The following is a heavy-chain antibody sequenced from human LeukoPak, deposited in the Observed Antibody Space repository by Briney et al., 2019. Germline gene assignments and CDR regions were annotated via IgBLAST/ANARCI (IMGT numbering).Heavy chain of an antibody. CDR3: AADLNYYDSSGSGDY. V-gene: IGHV3-66*01. CDR1: GFTVSSNY. J-gene: IGHJ4*02. CDR2: IYSGGST. Sequence: GGSLRLSCAASGFTVSSNYMSWVRQAPGKGLEWVSSIYSGGSTYYTDSVKGRFTISRDNSKNTLYLQMNSLRAEDTAVYYCAADLNYYDSSGSGDYWGQGTLVTVSS. D-gene: IGHD3-22*01.